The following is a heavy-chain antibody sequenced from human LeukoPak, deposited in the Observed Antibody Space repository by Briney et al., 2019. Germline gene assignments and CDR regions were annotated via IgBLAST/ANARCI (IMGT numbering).Heavy chain of an antibody. D-gene: IGHD3-3*01. CDR1: GFTFSSYG. J-gene: IGHJ6*02. CDR2: IWYDGSNK. CDR3: AREHPGDGFTIFGVVTSGYYGMDV. Sequence: PGGSLRLSCAASGFTFSSYGMHWVRQAPGEGLEWVAVIWYDGSNKYYADSVKGRFTISRDNSKNTLYLQMNSLRAEDTAVYYCAREHPGDGFTIFGVVTSGYYGMDVWGQGTTVTVSS. V-gene: IGHV3-33*08.